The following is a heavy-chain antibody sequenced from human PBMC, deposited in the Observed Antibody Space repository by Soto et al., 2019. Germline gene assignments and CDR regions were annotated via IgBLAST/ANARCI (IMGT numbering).Heavy chain of an antibody. CDR2: ISYDGSNK. D-gene: IGHD3-22*01. CDR1: GFTFSSYA. Sequence: QVQLVESGGGVVQPGRSLRLSCAASGFTFSSYAMHWVRQAPGKGLEWVAVISYDGSNKYYADSVKGRFTISRDNSKNTLYLQMNSLRTEDTAVHYCARDGKYYDSSGPCFDYWGQGTLVTVSS. CDR3: ARDGKYYDSSGPCFDY. V-gene: IGHV3-30-3*01. J-gene: IGHJ4*02.